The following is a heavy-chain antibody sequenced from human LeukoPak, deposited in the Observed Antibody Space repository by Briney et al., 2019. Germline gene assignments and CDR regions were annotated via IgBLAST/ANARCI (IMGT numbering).Heavy chain of an antibody. CDR2: MFHSGDT. J-gene: IGHJ3*02. CDR3: ARDSIDHIAVPTTGDI. CDR1: GYSIRSGSY. V-gene: IGHV4-38-2*02. Sequence: PSETLSLTCDVSGYSIRSGSYWGWIRQPPGKGLEWIGCMFHSGDTYHNPSLKSRVTISADTSKNQLSLKLTSVTAADTAVYYCARDSIDHIAVPTTGDIWGQGTMVVVSS. D-gene: IGHD6-19*01.